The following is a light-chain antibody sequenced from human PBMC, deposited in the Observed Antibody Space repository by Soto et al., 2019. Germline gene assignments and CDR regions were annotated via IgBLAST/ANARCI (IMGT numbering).Light chain of an antibody. V-gene: IGKV3D-15*01. CDR1: QSVGSK. J-gene: IGKJ4*01. CDR3: QQYGDWPGA. CDR2: DAS. Sequence: EIVMTHSPPTLSVAPGERATLSCSASQSVGSKLAWYQQRPGQAPRLLIYDASNRATGIPARFSGSGSGTEFSLTISSLQSEDFAVYSCQQYGDWPGAFGGGTKVEIK.